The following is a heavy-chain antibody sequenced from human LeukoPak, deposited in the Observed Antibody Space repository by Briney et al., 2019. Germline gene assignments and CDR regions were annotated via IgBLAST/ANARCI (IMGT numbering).Heavy chain of an antibody. CDR2: INHSGST. Sequence: SETLSLTCAVYGGSFSGYYWSWIRQPPGKGLEWIGEINHSGSTYYNPSLKSRVTISVDTSKNQFSLKLSSVTAADTAVYYCARDSYYYDSSGYTPKYAFDIWGQGTMVTVSS. D-gene: IGHD3-22*01. J-gene: IGHJ3*02. CDR1: GGSFSGYY. CDR3: ARDSYYYDSSGYTPKYAFDI. V-gene: IGHV4-34*09.